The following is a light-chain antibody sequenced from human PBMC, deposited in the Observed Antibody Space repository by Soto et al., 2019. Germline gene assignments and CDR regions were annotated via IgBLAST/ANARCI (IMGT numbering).Light chain of an antibody. CDR2: EVS. CDR1: SSDIGGYNY. J-gene: IGLJ2*01. Sequence: QSALTQSASVSGSPGQSITISCTGTSSDIGGYNYVSWYQQHPDKAPKLMIFEVSNRPSGVSNRFSGSKSGNTASLTISGLLSKNEADYDGSSYTTRITEAFGGGTKRTV. V-gene: IGLV2-14*01. CDR3: SSYTTRITEA.